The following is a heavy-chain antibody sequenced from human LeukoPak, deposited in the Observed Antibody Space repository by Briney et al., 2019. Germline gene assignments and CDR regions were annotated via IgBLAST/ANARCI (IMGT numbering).Heavy chain of an antibody. CDR1: GFTFSSYA. CDR2: ISGSGGST. D-gene: IGHD3-3*01. CDR3: ARLYDFWSGYYMTGRFDP. V-gene: IGHV3-23*01. J-gene: IGHJ5*02. Sequence: QSGGSLRLSCAASGFTFSSYAMSWVRQAPGKGLEWVSAISGSGGSTYYADSVKGRFTISRDNSKNTLYLQMNSLRAEDTAVYYCARLYDFWSGYYMTGRFDPWGQGTLVTVSS.